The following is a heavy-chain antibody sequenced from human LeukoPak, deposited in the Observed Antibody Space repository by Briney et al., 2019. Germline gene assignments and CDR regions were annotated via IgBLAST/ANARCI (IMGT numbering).Heavy chain of an antibody. D-gene: IGHD6-13*01. CDR2: INPSGGST. CDR1: GYTFTSYY. Sequence: ASVKVSCKASGYTFTSYYMHWVRQAPGQGLEWMGIINPSGGSTSYAQKFQGRVTMTRDTSTSTVYMELSSLRSEDTAVYYCARSHGLMGSSWYRRFDYWGQGTLVTVSS. CDR3: ARSHGLMGSSWYRRFDY. J-gene: IGHJ4*02. V-gene: IGHV1-46*01.